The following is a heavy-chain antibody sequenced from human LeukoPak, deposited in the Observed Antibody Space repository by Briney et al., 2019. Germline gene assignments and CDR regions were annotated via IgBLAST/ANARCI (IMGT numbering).Heavy chain of an antibody. CDR3: ASSIAVAGLSWFDP. CDR2: IYYSGST. J-gene: IGHJ5*02. Sequence: KASETLSLTCTVSGGSISSGDYYWSWIRQPPGKGLEWIGYIYYSGSTYYNPSLKSRVTISVDTPKNQFSLKLSSVTAADTAVYYCASSIAVAGLSWFDPWGQGTLVTVSS. D-gene: IGHD6-19*01. V-gene: IGHV4-30-4*08. CDR1: GGSISSGDYY.